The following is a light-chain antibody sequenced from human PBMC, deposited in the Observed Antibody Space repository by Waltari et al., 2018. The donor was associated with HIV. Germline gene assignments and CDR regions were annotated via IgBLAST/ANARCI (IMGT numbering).Light chain of an antibody. J-gene: IGKJ5*01. CDR3: QQYGSSPGIT. V-gene: IGKV3-20*01. CDR2: GAC. CDR1: QSVSSSY. Sequence: EIVLTQSPGTLSLSPGERATLSCRASQSVSSSYLAWYQQKPGQAPRLLIYGACSRATGIPDRFSGSGSGTDFTLTISRLEPEDFAVYYCQQYGSSPGITFGQGTRLEIK.